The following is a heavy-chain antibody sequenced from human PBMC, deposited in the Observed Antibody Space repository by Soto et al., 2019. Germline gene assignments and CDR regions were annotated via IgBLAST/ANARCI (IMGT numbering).Heavy chain of an antibody. D-gene: IGHD3-9*01. J-gene: IGHJ4*02. V-gene: IGHV3-23*01. CDR1: GFTFSSYA. CDR3: AKDQDVLRYFDWLLSFDD. CDR2: ISGSGGST. Sequence: GGSLRLSCAASGFTFSSYAMSWVRQAPGKGLEWVSAISGSGGSTYYADSVKGRFTISRDNSKNTLYLQMNSLRAEDTAVYYCAKDQDVLRYFDWLLSFDDWGQGTLVTVSS.